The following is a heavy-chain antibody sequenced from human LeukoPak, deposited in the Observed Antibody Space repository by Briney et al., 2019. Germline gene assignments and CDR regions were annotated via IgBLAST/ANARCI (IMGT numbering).Heavy chain of an antibody. V-gene: IGHV4-4*07. CDR2: IYTSGST. D-gene: IGHD3-10*01. CDR3: ARGRSGSYRLPWFDP. J-gene: IGHJ5*02. CDR1: GGSISSYY. Sequence: PSETLSLTCTVSGGSISSYYWSWTRQPAGKGLEWIGRIYTSGSTNYNPSLKSRVTMSVDTSKNQFSLKLSSVTAADTAVYYCARGRSGSYRLPWFDPWGQGTLVTVSS.